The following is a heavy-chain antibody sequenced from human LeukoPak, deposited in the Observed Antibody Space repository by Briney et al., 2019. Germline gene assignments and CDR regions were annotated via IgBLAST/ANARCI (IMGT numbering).Heavy chain of an antibody. Sequence: GGSLRLSCAASGFTFSSYAMSWVRQAPGKGLEWVSTVSGSGGSTYYADSVKGRFTISSDNSKNTLYLQMNSLRAEDTAVYYCAKDYDRTGSQSGYPSDYWGQGTLVTVSS. CDR3: AKDYDRTGSQSGYPSDY. CDR1: GFTFSSYA. J-gene: IGHJ4*02. V-gene: IGHV3-23*01. D-gene: IGHD1-14*01. CDR2: VSGSGGST.